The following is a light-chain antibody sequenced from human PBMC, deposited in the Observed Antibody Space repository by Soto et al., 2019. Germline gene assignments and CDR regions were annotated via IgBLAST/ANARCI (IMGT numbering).Light chain of an antibody. V-gene: IGLV2-14*01. Sequence: QSVLTQSASVSGSPGQSITIPCTGTSSDVGGYDYVSWYQQHPGKVPKLIIYEVIKRPSGVSHRFSGSKSGNTASLTISGLQTEDEADYYCSSYTASGALVIGGGTKVTVL. J-gene: IGLJ2*01. CDR1: SSDVGGYDY. CDR2: EVI. CDR3: SSYTASGALV.